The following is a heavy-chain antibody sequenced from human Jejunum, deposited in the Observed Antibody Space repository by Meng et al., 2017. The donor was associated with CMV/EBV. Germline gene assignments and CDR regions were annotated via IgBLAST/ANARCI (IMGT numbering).Heavy chain of an antibody. Sequence: FTFSSYGMTWVRQAPGKGLEWVSSITSDSTYIYYADSVKGRFTISRDNAKNSLYLQMNSLRAEDTAVYYCARAGLYGSGLGYWGQGTLVTVSS. J-gene: IGHJ4*01. CDR1: FTFSSYG. V-gene: IGHV3-21*01. D-gene: IGHD6-19*01. CDR3: ARAGLYGSGLGY. CDR2: ITSDSTYI.